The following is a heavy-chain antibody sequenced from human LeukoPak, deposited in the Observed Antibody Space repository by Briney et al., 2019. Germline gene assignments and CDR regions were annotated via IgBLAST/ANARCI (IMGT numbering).Heavy chain of an antibody. Sequence: GGSLRLSCAASGFTVSSNYMSWVRQAPGKGLEWISVIYSGGSTYYADSVKGRFTISRNNSKNTLYLQMNSLRAEDTAVYYCARYPPLYSSSCDWGQGTLVTVSS. J-gene: IGHJ4*02. D-gene: IGHD6-13*01. CDR2: IYSGGST. CDR1: GFTVSSNY. V-gene: IGHV3-53*04. CDR3: ARYPPLYSSSCD.